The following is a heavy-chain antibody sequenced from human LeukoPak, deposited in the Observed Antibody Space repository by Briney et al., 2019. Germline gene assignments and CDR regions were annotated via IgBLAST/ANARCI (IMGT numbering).Heavy chain of an antibody. CDR1: GFTFSSYA. J-gene: IGHJ4*02. CDR2: ISGSGGST. V-gene: IGHV3-23*01. Sequence: GGSLRLSCAASGFTFSSYAMSWVRQAPGKGLEWVSAISGSGGSTYYADSVKGRFTISRDNSKNTLYLQMNSLRAEDTAVYYCARDLSGSYDRANFDYWGQGTLVTVSS. CDR3: ARDLSGSYDRANFDY. D-gene: IGHD1-26*01.